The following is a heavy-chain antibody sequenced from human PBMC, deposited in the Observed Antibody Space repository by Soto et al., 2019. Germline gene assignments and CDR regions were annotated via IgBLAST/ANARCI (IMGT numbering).Heavy chain of an antibody. CDR2: ISYDGSNK. V-gene: IGHV3-30-3*01. CDR1: GFTFSSYA. CDR3: ARAYDFWSGYFFYYGMDV. Sequence: AGGSLRLSCAASGFTFSSYAMHWVRQAPGKGLEWVAVISYDGSNKYYADSVKGRFTISRDNSKNTLYLQMNSLRAEDTAVYYCARAYDFWSGYFFYYGMDVWGQGTTVTVSS. D-gene: IGHD3-3*01. J-gene: IGHJ6*02.